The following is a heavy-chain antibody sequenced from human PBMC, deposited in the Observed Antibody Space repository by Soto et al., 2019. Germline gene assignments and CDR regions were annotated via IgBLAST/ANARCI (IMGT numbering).Heavy chain of an antibody. V-gene: IGHV4-4*02. CDR3: ESSASGIYYGMDV. CDR2: IYHSGST. CDR1: GGSISSSNW. Sequence: PSETLSLTCAVSGGSISSSNWWSWVRQPPGKGLEWIGEIYHSGSTNYNPSLKSRVTISVDKSKNQFSLKLSSVTAADTAVYYCESSASGIYYGMDVWGQGTTVTVSS. D-gene: IGHD3-10*01. J-gene: IGHJ6*02.